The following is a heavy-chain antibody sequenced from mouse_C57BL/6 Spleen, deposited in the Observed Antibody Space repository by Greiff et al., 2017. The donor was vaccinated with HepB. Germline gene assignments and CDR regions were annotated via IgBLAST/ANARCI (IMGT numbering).Heavy chain of an antibody. CDR1: GFNIKDDY. D-gene: IGHD1-1*01. CDR3: TTGRYYGPFAY. CDR2: IDPENGDT. V-gene: IGHV14-4*01. J-gene: IGHJ3*01. Sequence: EVKLVESGAELVRPGASVKLSCTASGFNIKDDYMHWVKQRPEQGLEWIGWIDPENGDTEYASKFQGKATITADTSSNTAYLQLSSLTSEDTAVYYCTTGRYYGPFAYWGQGTLVTVSA.